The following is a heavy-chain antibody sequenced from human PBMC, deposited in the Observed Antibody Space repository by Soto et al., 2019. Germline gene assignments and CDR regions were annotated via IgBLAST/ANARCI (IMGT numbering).Heavy chain of an antibody. CDR1: GYSFTTYW. CDR2: VYPCDSDT. CDR3: ARQSTSAPKDY. J-gene: IGHJ4*01. D-gene: IGHD3-10*01. V-gene: IGHV5-51*01. Sequence: GESLKISCKGSGYSFTTYWIAWVGQMPGKGLEWVGVVYPCDSDTRYSLSFEGHVTISVDKSISTAFLQWNSLKASDNAIYFCARQSTSAPKDYWGQGTLVTVSS.